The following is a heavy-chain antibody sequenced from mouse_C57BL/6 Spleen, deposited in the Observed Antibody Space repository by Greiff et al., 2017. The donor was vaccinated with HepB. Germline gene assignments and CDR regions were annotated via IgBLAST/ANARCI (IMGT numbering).Heavy chain of an antibody. CDR2: IDPETGGT. Sequence: VQLQQSGAELVRPGASVTLSCKASGYTFTDYEMHWVKQTPVHGLEWIGAIDPETGGTAYNQKFKGKAILTADKSSSTAYMELRSLTSEDSAVYYCREYGYDAVDYWGQGTTLTVSS. D-gene: IGHD2-2*01. V-gene: IGHV1-15*01. J-gene: IGHJ2*01. CDR1: GYTFTDYE. CDR3: REYGYDAVDY.